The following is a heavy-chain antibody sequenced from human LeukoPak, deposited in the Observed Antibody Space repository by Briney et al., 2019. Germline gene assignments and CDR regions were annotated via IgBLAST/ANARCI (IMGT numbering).Heavy chain of an antibody. D-gene: IGHD6-6*01. CDR3: AKAPRGIAARMTFDI. V-gene: IGHV3-33*06. Sequence: GGSLRLSCAASGFTFSSYGMHWVRQAPGKGLEWVAVIWYDGSNKYYADSVKGRFTISRDNSKNTLYLQMNSLRAEDTAVYYCAKAPRGIAARMTFDIWGQGTMVTVSS. CDR2: IWYDGSNK. J-gene: IGHJ3*02. CDR1: GFTFSSYG.